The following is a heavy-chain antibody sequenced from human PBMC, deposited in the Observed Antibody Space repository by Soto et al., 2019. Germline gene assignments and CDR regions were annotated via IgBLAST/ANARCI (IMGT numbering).Heavy chain of an antibody. J-gene: IGHJ3*02. CDR1: RSTLSRYG. D-gene: IGHD2-8*01. Sequence: EVQLLESGGGLVPPGGPLRRSCAAPRSTLSRYGMTWVRQGPSKGLEWVSSITGSGAGTYYADSVKGRFTISRDNSKNTLYLQLNSLRAEDTAVYYCTTDSNGDYRGAFDNWGQGTMVTVSS. V-gene: IGHV3-23*01. CDR2: ITGSGAGT. CDR3: TTDSNGDYRGAFDN.